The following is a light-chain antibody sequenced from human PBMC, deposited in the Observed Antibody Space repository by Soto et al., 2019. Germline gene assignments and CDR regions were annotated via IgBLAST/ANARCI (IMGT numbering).Light chain of an antibody. CDR3: QQYGGSPFT. CDR2: AAS. V-gene: IGKV3-20*01. Sequence: EIVMTQSPAILSVSPGERATLSCRASESVSVNSLAWYQQKGGQAPRLLIYAASTRATGVPDRFSGTGSGTDFALTISRLETDDSAVYYCQQYGGSPFTFGPGTKVDIK. CDR1: ESVSVNS. J-gene: IGKJ3*01.